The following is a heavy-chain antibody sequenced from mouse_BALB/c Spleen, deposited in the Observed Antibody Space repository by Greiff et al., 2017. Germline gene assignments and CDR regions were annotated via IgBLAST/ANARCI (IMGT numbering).Heavy chain of an antibody. J-gene: IGHJ4*01. CDR1: GFTFSDYY. D-gene: IGHD2-1*01. CDR3: ARGADYGNYDYAMDY. CDR2: ISDGGSYT. V-gene: IGHV5-4*02. Sequence: EVQGVESGGGLVKPGGSLKLSCAASGFTFSDYYMSWVRQTPEKRLEWVATISDGGSYTYYPDSVKGRFTISRDNAKNNLYLQMSSLKSEDTAMYYCARGADYGNYDYAMDYWGQGTSVTGSS.